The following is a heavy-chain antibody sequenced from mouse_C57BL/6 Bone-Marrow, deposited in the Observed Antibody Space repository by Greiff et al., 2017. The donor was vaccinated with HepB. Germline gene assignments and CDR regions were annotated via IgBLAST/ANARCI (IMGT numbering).Heavy chain of an antibody. V-gene: IGHV1-26*01. CDR1: GYTFTDYY. D-gene: IGHD2-3*01. CDR3: ARIYDGPLDY. J-gene: IGHJ2*01. CDR2: INPNNGGT. Sequence: VQLQQSGPELVKPGASVKISCKASGYTFTDYYMNWVKQSHGKSLEWIGDINPNNGGTSYNQKFKGKATLTVDKSSSTAYMELRSLTSEDSAVYYCARIYDGPLDYWGQGTTLTVSS.